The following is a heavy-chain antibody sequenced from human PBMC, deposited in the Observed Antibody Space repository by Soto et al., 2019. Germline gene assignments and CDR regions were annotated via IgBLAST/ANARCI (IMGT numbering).Heavy chain of an antibody. CDR2: IRAYNGNT. CDR3: ARGPANSRRYYYYYSMDV. J-gene: IGHJ6*02. Sequence: QGQLVQSGAEVKKPGSSVKVSCKASGGTFSSYAISWVRQAPGQGLEGMGGIRAYNGNTDYAQKLQGRVTMTTDTSTSTAYMEQRSLRSDETGVYYCARGPANSRRYYYYYSMDVWGQGTKVTFSS. CDR1: GGTFSSYA. V-gene: IGHV1-18*01.